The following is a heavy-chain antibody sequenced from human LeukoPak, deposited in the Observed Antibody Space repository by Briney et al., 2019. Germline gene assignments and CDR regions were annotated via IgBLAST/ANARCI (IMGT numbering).Heavy chain of an antibody. CDR3: ARESYSGSYYDYFDY. CDR2: IIPIFGTA. D-gene: IGHD1-26*01. J-gene: IGHJ4*02. Sequence: GSSVTVSCTASVGTFTTYAISWVRQAPGQGLEWMGGIIPIFGTANYAQKFQGRVTITTDESTSTAYMELSSLRSEDTAVYYCARESYSGSYYDYFDYWGQGTLVTVSS. CDR1: VGTFTTYA. V-gene: IGHV1-69*05.